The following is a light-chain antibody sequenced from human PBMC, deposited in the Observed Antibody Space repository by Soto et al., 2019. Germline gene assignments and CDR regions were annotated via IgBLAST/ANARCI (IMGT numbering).Light chain of an antibody. J-gene: IGKJ3*01. CDR1: QNVYINS. CDR3: QQNGSAPFT. Sequence: EIVLTQSPRTLSLSPGESATLSCRASQNVYINSLAWFQQKPGQTPRLLIYGPSTRTAGVPDRFTGSGSGADFALTITSLQPEDFAMYYCQQNGSAPFTFGPGTRVDI. CDR2: GPS. V-gene: IGKV3-20*01.